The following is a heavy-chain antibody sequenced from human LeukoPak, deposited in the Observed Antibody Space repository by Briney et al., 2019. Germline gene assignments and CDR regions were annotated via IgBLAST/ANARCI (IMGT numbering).Heavy chain of an antibody. J-gene: IGHJ4*02. CDR3: AARKVRGVWFYLDY. V-gene: IGHV3-23*01. CDR2: IYDDNT. Sequence: GGSLRLSCAASGFTVSAYAMAWVRQAPGKGLEWVSTIYDDNTYYADSVKGRFAISTDNSKNTLYLQMNSLRVEDTAVYFCAARKVRGVWFYLDYWGQGTLVAVSS. CDR1: GFTVSAYA. D-gene: IGHD3-10*01.